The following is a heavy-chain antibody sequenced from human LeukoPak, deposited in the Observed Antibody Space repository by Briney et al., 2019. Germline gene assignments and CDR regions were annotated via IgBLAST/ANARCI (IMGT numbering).Heavy chain of an antibody. J-gene: IGHJ4*02. CDR3: ARWSLVYSNYAGYFGY. Sequence: GESLKTSCKGFGYSFTNYWIGWVRQMPGKGLEWMGIIYPGDSDTKYSPSFQGQVTISADQSLSTAYLQWSSLKASDSAMYYCARWSLVYSNYAGYFGYRGQGTLVTVSS. CDR1: GYSFTNYW. D-gene: IGHD4-11*01. V-gene: IGHV5-51*01. CDR2: IYPGDSDT.